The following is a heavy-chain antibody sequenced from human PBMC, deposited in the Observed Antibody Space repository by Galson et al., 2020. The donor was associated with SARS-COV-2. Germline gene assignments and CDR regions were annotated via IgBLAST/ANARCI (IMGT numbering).Heavy chain of an antibody. CDR3: ARVRYCSSTSCYENYYYYGMDV. V-gene: IGHV4-31*03. D-gene: IGHD2-2*01. Sequence: SETLSLTCTVSGGSISSGGYYWSWIRQHPGKGLEWIGYIYYSGSTYYNPSLKSRVTISVDTSKNQFSLKLSSVTAADTAVYYCARVRYCSSTSCYENYYYYGMDVWGQGTTVTVSS. J-gene: IGHJ6*02. CDR2: IYYSGST. CDR1: GGSISSGGYY.